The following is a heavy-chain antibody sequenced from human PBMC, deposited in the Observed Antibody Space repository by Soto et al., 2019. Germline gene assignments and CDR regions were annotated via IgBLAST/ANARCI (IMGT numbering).Heavy chain of an antibody. CDR3: ARVNYCSSSSCYWLDY. J-gene: IGHJ4*02. D-gene: IGHD2-2*01. Sequence: SETLSLTRNVSVGSFSSGTYYWGWIRQPPGKGLEWIGYIYYSGSTNYNPSLESRVTISADTSKNQFSLKLTSVTAADTAVYYCARVNYCSSSSCYWLDYWGQGSLVTVSS. CDR1: VGSFSSGTYY. V-gene: IGHV4-61*01. CDR2: IYYSGST.